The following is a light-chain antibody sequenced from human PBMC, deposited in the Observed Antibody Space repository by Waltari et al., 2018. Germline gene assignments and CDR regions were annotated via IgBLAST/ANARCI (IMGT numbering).Light chain of an antibody. CDR2: GAS. CDR1: QSVSSSY. Sequence: EIVLTQSPGTLSLSPGERATLSCRASQSVSSSYLAWYQQKPGQAPRLLIYGASNRATGIPDRFSGSGSGTDLTLTISRLGPGDLAVYYCHQYGSSPFTFGPGTKVNVK. V-gene: IGKV3-20*01. CDR3: HQYGSSPFT. J-gene: IGKJ3*01.